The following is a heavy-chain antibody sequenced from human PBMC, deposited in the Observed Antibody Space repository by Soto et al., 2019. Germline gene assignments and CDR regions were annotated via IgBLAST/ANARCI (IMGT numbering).Heavy chain of an antibody. CDR2: VNAGNGDT. J-gene: IGHJ1*01. CDR3: ATTCDSSTYYSPACTEYLQH. D-gene: IGHD3-22*01. CDR1: GSTFSIYA. V-gene: IGHV1-3*01. Sequence: ASVKVSCKAPGSTFSIYAIHWVRRAPGQRPEWMGWVNAGNGDTRYSQKFQDRVTITRDTSATIAYMDLSSLKSEDTAVYYCATTCDSSTYYSPACTEYLQHRGQRTLVTVSS.